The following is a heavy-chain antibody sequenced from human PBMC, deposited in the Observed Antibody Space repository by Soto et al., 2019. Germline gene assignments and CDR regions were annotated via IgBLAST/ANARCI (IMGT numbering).Heavy chain of an antibody. J-gene: IGHJ4*02. CDR1: GFTFGDHG. CDR2: IRSKRYGGTT. D-gene: IGHD2-15*01. Sequence: PGGSLRLSCTASGFTFGDHGLSWVRQAPGRGLEWVGFIRSKRYGGTTEFAASVKGRFSISRDDSNTIAYLQMNRLQSEDTAVYYCARGPRHCRGGSCYSIDYWGRGTLVTVYS. V-gene: IGHV3-49*04. CDR3: ARGPRHCRGGSCYSIDY.